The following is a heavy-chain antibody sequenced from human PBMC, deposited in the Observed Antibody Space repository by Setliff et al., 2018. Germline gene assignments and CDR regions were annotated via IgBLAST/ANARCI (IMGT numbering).Heavy chain of an antibody. J-gene: IGHJ6*02. CDR3: ARERAGGRGFTFGAIYYYYGMDV. D-gene: IGHD3-16*01. CDR1: GYNLIEVS. Sequence: ASVKVSCKVSGYNLIEVSMHWVRQAPGKGLEWMGGFDPEDGETIYAQKFQGRVTMTEDTSTDTAYMELSSLRSEDTAVYYCARERAGGRGFTFGAIYYYYGMDVWGQGTTVTVSS. V-gene: IGHV1-24*01. CDR2: FDPEDGET.